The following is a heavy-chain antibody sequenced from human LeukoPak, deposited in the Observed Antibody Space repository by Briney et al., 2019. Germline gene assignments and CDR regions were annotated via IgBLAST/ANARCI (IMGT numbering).Heavy chain of an antibody. CDR1: GGSISSYY. J-gene: IGHJ4*02. CDR3: ARGDYYDSSGYPLSFDY. V-gene: IGHV4-39*07. D-gene: IGHD3-22*01. Sequence: SETLSLTCTVSGGSISSYYWSWIRQPPGKGLEWIGSIYYSGSTYYNPSLKSRVTISVDTSKNQFSLKLSSVTAADTAVYYCARGDYYDSSGYPLSFDYWGQGTLVTVSS. CDR2: IYYSGST.